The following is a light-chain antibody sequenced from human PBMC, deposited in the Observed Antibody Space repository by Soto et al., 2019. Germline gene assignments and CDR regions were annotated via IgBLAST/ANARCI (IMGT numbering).Light chain of an antibody. CDR1: SSDFGGYNY. J-gene: IGLJ2*01. V-gene: IGLV2-14*01. CDR3: SSYTRSSTLDVV. CDR2: DVS. Sequence: QSALTQPASVSGSPGQSITISCTGTSSDFGGYNYVSWYQQHPGKAPQLMIYDVSNRPSGVSNRFSGSKSGNTASLTISGLQAEDESDYYCSSYTRSSTLDVVFGGGTKLTVL.